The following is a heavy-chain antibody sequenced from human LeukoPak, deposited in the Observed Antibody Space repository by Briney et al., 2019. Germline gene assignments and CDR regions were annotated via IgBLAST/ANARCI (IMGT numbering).Heavy chain of an antibody. J-gene: IGHJ4*02. CDR3: ARVGYTDSWYSSPPFDY. V-gene: IGHV3-66*01. Sequence: GGSLRLSCAVSGFTVSSNYMSWVRHAPGKGLEWVSIIYSGGSTYYADSVKGRFTISRENSKNILYLQMNSLRADDTALYYCARVGYTDSWYSSPPFDYWGQGTLVTVSS. CDR1: GFTVSSNY. D-gene: IGHD6-13*01. CDR2: IYSGGST.